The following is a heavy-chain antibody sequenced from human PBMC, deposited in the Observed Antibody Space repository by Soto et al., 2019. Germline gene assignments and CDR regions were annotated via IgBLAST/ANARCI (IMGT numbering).Heavy chain of an antibody. Sequence: VQLVESGGGLVQPGGSLRLSCAASGFTFSPYWMSWVRQAPGKGLEWVAIIKDDGGDEHYLEAVRGRSTISRDNAKKSLYLAMDSLRVEDTAVYYCAGGSGWISDTWGQGTLVTVSS. CDR3: AGGSGWISDT. CDR1: GFTFSPYW. D-gene: IGHD6-19*01. J-gene: IGHJ5*02. CDR2: IKDDGGDE. V-gene: IGHV3-7*05.